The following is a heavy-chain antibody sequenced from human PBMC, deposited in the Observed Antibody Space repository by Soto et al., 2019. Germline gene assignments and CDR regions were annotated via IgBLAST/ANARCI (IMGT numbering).Heavy chain of an antibody. J-gene: IGHJ3*02. D-gene: IGHD3-10*01. Sequence: GGSLRLSCAASGFTFSSYGMHWVRQAPGKGLEWVAVIWYDGSNKYYADSVKGRFTISRDNSKNTLYLQMNSLRAEDTAVYYCARGYYGSGSYGAFDIWGQGTMVTVSS. V-gene: IGHV3-33*01. CDR1: GFTFSSYG. CDR3: ARGYYGSGSYGAFDI. CDR2: IWYDGSNK.